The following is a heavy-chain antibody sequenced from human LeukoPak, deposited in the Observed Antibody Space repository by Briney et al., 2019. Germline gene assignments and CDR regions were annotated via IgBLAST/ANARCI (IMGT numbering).Heavy chain of an antibody. CDR1: GFTVSSNY. J-gene: IGHJ6*02. CDR3: ARDLVKDTASSRVDYYYYYGMDV. D-gene: IGHD5-18*01. CDR2: IYSGGST. V-gene: IGHV3-53*01. Sequence: PGGSLRLSCAASGFTVSSNYMSLVRQAPGKGLEWVSVIYSGGSTYYADSVKGRFTISRDNSKNTLYLQMNSLRAEDTAVYYCARDLVKDTASSRVDYYYYYGMDVWGQGTTVTVSS.